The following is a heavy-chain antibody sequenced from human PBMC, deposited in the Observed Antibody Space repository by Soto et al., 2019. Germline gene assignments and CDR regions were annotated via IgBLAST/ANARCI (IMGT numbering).Heavy chain of an antibody. CDR3: ARSRGTDYDFWSGYPKSNYYYGMDV. V-gene: IGHV1-2*04. Sequence: QVQLVQSGAEVKKPGASVKVSCKASGYTFTGYYMHWVRQAPGQGLEWMGWINPNSGGTNYAQKCQGWVTMTRDTSISTAYMELSRLRSDDTAVYYCARSRGTDYDFWSGYPKSNYYYGMDVWGQGTTVTVSS. J-gene: IGHJ6*02. CDR2: INPNSGGT. D-gene: IGHD3-3*01. CDR1: GYTFTGYY.